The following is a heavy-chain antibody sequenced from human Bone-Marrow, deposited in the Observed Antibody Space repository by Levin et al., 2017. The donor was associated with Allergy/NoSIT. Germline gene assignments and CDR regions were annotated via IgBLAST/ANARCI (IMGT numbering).Heavy chain of an antibody. CDR3: TTDQRQEVPAAIRTWSKLHVGELSSN. V-gene: IGHV3-15*01. D-gene: IGHD3-16*02. J-gene: IGHJ4*02. CDR2: IKSKTDGGTT. Sequence: GGSLRLSCAASGFTFSNAWMSWVRQAPGKGLEWVGRIKSKTDGGTTDYAAPVKGRFTISRDDSKNTLYLQMNSLKTEDTAVYYCTTDQRQEVPAAIRTWSKLHVGELSSNWGQGTLVTVSS. CDR1: GFTFSNAW.